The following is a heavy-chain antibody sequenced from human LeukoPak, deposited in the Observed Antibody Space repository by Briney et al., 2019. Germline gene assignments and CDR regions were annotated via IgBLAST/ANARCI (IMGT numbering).Heavy chain of an antibody. D-gene: IGHD3-22*01. CDR1: GFTFDDYA. J-gene: IGHJ4*02. CDR2: ISWNSGSI. V-gene: IGHV3-9*01. CDR3: AKEHYYDSSAYLDY. Sequence: GGSLRLSCAASGFTFDDYAMHWVRQAPGKGLEWVSGISWNSGSIGYADSVKGRFTISRDNAKNSLYLQMNSLRAEGTALYYCAKEHYYDSSAYLDYWGQGTLVTVSS.